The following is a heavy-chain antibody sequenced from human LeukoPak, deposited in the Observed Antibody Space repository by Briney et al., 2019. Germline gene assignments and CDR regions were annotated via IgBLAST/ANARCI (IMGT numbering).Heavy chain of an antibody. Sequence: GGSLRLSCAASGFTFSSYAMSWVRQAPGKGLEWVSAISGSGGSTYYADSVKGRFTISRDNSKNTLYLQMNSLRAEDTAVYYCPLEFWSGSMGHYYYYGMDVWGQGTTVTVSS. CDR3: PLEFWSGSMGHYYYYGMDV. CDR1: GFTFSSYA. V-gene: IGHV3-23*01. D-gene: IGHD3-3*01. CDR2: ISGSGGST. J-gene: IGHJ6*02.